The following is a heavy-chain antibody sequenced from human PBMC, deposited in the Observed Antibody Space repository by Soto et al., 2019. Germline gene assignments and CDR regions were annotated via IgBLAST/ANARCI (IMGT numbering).Heavy chain of an antibody. CDR3: ARVHKAYSSGWFPSQAFDY. V-gene: IGHV3-33*01. J-gene: IGHJ4*02. Sequence: QVQLVESGGGMVQPGRSLRLSCAASGFTFSSYGMHWVRQAPGKGLEWVAVIWYDGSNKYYADSVKGRFTISRDNSKNTLYLQMNSLRAEDTAVYYCARVHKAYSSGWFPSQAFDYWGQGTLVTVSS. CDR2: IWYDGSNK. CDR1: GFTFSSYG. D-gene: IGHD6-19*01.